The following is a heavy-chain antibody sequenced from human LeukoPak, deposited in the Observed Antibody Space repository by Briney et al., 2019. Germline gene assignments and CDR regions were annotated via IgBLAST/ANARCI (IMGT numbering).Heavy chain of an antibody. CDR1: GYTFTSYG. V-gene: IGHV1-18*01. CDR3: ARVSESDYDFWSGYHYYYYMDV. D-gene: IGHD3-3*01. CDR2: ISAYNGNT. Sequence: ASVKVSCKASGYTFTSYGISWVRQAPGQGLEWVGWISAYNGNTNYAQKLQGRVTMTTDTSTSTAYMELRSLRSDDTAVYYCARVSESDYDFWSGYHYYYYMDVWGKGTTVTVSS. J-gene: IGHJ6*03.